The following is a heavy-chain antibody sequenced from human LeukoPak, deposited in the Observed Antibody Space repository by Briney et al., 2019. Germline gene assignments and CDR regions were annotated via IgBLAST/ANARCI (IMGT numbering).Heavy chain of an antibody. J-gene: IGHJ4*02. CDR3: EGFEQQLGVGECYFDY. D-gene: IGHD6-13*01. Sequence: SETLSLTCAVYGGSFSGYYWSWIRQPPGKGLEWIGEINHSGSTNYNPSFKSRVTISVDTSKNQFSLKLSSVTAADTAVYAREGFEQQLGVGECYFDYWGQGTLVTVSS. CDR1: GGSFSGYY. CDR2: INHSGST. V-gene: IGHV4-34*01.